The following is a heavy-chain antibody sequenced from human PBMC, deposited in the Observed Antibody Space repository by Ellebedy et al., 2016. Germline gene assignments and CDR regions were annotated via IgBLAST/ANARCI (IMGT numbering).Heavy chain of an antibody. J-gene: IGHJ2*01. D-gene: IGHD2-21*02. CDR2: VYHSGST. CDR3: ARVIVVVTATYPNWYFDL. V-gene: IGHV4-4*02. CDR1: GGSISSSNW. Sequence: SETLSLTCAVSGGSISSSNWWSWVRQPPGKGLEWIGEVYHSGSTNYNPSLKSRVTISVDKSKNQFSLKLSSVTAADTAVYYCARVIVVVTATYPNWYFDLWGRGTLVTVSS.